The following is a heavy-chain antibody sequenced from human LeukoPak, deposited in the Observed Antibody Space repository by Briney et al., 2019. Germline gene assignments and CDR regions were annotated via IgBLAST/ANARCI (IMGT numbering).Heavy chain of an antibody. J-gene: IGHJ4*02. CDR2: IIPIFGTA. CDR1: GGTFSSYA. D-gene: IGHD2-15*01. Sequence: ASVKVSCKASGGTFSSYAISWVRQAPGQGLEWMGGIIPIFGTANYAQKFQGRVTIIADESTSTAYMELSSLRSEDTAVYYCARGHCSGGSCYYFDYWGQGTLVTVSS. V-gene: IGHV1-69*13. CDR3: ARGHCSGGSCYYFDY.